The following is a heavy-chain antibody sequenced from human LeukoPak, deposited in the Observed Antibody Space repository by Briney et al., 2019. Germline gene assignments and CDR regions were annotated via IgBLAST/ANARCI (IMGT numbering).Heavy chain of an antibody. CDR3: ARPAYCGGDCYYYFDY. J-gene: IGHJ4*02. D-gene: IGHD2-21*02. CDR1: GYTFSDYY. Sequence: GASVKVSCKASGYTFSDYYIHWGRQAPGQGLEWMGLINPNSGVTNYAQKFQGRVTMTWDTSISTAYMELSSLISDDAAVYYCARPAYCGGDCYYYFDYWGQGTLVTVSS. V-gene: IGHV1-2*02. CDR2: INPNSGVT.